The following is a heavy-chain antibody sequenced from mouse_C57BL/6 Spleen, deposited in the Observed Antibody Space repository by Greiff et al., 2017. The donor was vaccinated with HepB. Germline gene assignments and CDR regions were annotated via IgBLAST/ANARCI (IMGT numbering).Heavy chain of an antibody. J-gene: IGHJ2*01. V-gene: IGHV5-4*01. CDR3: AREDGSSYVYFDY. Sequence: VQLKESGGGLVKPGGSLKLSCAASGFTFSSYAMSWVRQTPEKRLEWVATISDGGSYTYYPDNVKGRFTISRDNAKNNLYLQMSHLKSEDTAMYYCAREDGSSYVYFDYWGQGTTLTVSS. D-gene: IGHD1-1*01. CDR2: ISDGGSYT. CDR1: GFTFSSYA.